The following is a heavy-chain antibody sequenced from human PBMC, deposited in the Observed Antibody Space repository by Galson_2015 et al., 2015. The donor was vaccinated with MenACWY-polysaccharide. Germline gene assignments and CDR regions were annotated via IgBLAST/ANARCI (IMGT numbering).Heavy chain of an antibody. CDR2: IYHSGST. CDR1: GGSISSGGYS. D-gene: IGHD3-22*01. Sequence: TLSLTCAVSGGSISSGGYSWSWIRQPPGKGLEWIGYIYHSGSTYYNPSLKSRVTISVDRSKNQFSLKLSSVTAADTAVYYCARVPHGGDSSGYPFDPWGQGTLVTVSS. V-gene: IGHV4-30-2*01. J-gene: IGHJ5*02. CDR3: ARVPHGGDSSGYPFDP.